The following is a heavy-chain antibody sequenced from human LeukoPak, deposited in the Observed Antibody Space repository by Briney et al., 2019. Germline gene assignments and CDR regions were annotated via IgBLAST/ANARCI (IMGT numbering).Heavy chain of an antibody. V-gene: IGHV3-74*01. CDR1: GFTFSTYW. Sequence: GGSLRLSCAASGFTFSTYWMHWVRQAPGKGLVWVSRINTDGSSTYYADSVKGRFTLSRDNAKNTLYLQMNSLRAEDTAVYYCARVSDYVWGSYNWGQGTLVTVSS. CDR2: INTDGSST. CDR3: ARVSDYVWGSYN. D-gene: IGHD3-16*01. J-gene: IGHJ4*02.